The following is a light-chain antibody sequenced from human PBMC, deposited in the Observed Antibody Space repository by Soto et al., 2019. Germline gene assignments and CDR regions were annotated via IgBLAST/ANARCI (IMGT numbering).Light chain of an antibody. CDR1: SSNIGAGYD. Sequence: QSVLTQPPSVSGAPGQRVTISCTGSSSNIGAGYDVHWYQQLPGTAPKLLIYVNSNRPSGVPDRFSGYKTGTSAALAITGLQAEDEADYYCQSYASSLSAVVFGGGTKLTVL. CDR3: QSYASSLSAVV. V-gene: IGLV1-40*01. CDR2: VNS. J-gene: IGLJ2*01.